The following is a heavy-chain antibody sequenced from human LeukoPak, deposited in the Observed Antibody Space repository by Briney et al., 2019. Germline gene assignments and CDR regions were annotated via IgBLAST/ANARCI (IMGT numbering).Heavy chain of an antibody. Sequence: PSETLSLTCSVSGGSISSSYHWSWIRQPPGRGLEWIGYIYYSGTTSYNPSLKSRVTISVDTSKNQFSLKLSSVTAADTAVYYCARGRKRVGTYFDYWGQGTLVTVSS. CDR1: GGSISSSYH. V-gene: IGHV4-59*12. CDR2: IYYSGTT. J-gene: IGHJ4*02. D-gene: IGHD1-1*01. CDR3: ARGRKRVGTYFDY.